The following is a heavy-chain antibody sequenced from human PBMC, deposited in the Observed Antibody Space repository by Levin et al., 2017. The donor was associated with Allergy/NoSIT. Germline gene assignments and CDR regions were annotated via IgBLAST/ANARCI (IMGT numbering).Heavy chain of an antibody. V-gene: IGHV4-31*03. D-gene: IGHD3-3*01. CDR1: GGSIASPGYY. CDR2: IYHSGST. J-gene: IGHJ3*02. Sequence: SETLSLTCSVSGGSIASPGYYWSWIRQHPGKGLEWVGYIYHSGSTYYTPALKSRVNISIDTSKSHFSLRLSYVTAADTAVYYCARVTMHHGVRAFDIWGQGTMVTVSS. CDR3: ARVTMHHGVRAFDI.